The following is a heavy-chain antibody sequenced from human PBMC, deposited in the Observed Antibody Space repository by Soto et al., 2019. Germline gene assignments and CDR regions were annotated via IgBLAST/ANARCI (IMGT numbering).Heavy chain of an antibody. J-gene: IGHJ4*02. CDR1: GFTFSSYG. V-gene: IGHV3-30*18. CDR2: ISYDGSNK. D-gene: IGHD4-17*01. Sequence: QVQLVESGGGVVQPGRSLRLSCAASGFTFSSYGMHWVRPAPGQGLEWVAVISYDGSNKYYADSVKGRFTISRDNSKNTLDRQRNSLRAEDTAVYYCAKDGGATTVNELYYFDYWGQGTLVTVSS. CDR3: AKDGGATTVNELYYFDY.